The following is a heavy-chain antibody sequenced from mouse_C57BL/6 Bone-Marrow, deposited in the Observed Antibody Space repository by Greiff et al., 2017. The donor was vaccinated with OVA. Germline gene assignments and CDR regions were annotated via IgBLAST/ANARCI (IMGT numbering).Heavy chain of an antibody. J-gene: IGHJ2*01. CDR3: AIYYYGSRDY. D-gene: IGHD1-1*01. Sequence: QVQLQQPGAELVGPGSSVKLSCKASGYTFTSYWMDWVKQRPGQGLEWIGNIYPSDSETHYNQKFKDKATLTVDKSSSTAYMQLSSLTSEDSAVYYCAIYYYGSRDYWGQGTTLTVSS. CDR2: IYPSDSET. V-gene: IGHV1-61*01. CDR1: GYTFTSYW.